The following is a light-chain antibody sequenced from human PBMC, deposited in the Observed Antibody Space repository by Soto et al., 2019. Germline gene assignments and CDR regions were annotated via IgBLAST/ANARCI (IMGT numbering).Light chain of an antibody. CDR1: QSVSSW. Sequence: DIQMTQTPATLSAFAGDRVTVTCRASQSVSSWEAWYQEKPGRGPKLLIYDASTWQSGVPSRFIGSGSGTEFTLTITSLQPDDFATYYCQHYNTYSPGTFGQGTRVEVK. V-gene: IGKV1-5*01. CDR2: DAS. J-gene: IGKJ1*01. CDR3: QHYNTYSPGT.